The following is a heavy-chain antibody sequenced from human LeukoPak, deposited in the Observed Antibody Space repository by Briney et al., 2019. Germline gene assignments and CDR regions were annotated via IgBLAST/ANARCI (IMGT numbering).Heavy chain of an antibody. J-gene: IGHJ5*02. V-gene: IGHV3-9*01. CDR3: AKDAYSSGWYPPWFDP. D-gene: IGHD6-19*01. Sequence: PGGSLRLSCVASGFTFDDYAMHWVRQAPGKGLEWVSGISWNSGSIGYADSVKGRFTISRDNAKNSLYLQMNSLRAEDTALYYCAKDAYSSGWYPPWFDPWGQGTLVTVSS. CDR2: ISWNSGSI. CDR1: GFTFDDYA.